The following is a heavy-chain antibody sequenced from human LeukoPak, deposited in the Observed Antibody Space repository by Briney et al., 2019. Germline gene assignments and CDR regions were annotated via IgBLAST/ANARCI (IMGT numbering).Heavy chain of an antibody. D-gene: IGHD3-22*01. CDR3: ARAPEPYDSSGYPNGYFDY. CDR1: GGSISSYY. J-gene: IGHJ4*02. Sequence: SETLSLTCTVSGGSISSYYWSWIRQPPGKGLEWIGYIYYSGSTNYNPSLKSRVTISVDTSKNQFSLKLSSVTAADTAVYYCARAPEPYDSSGYPNGYFDYWGQGTLVTVSS. CDR2: IYYSGST. V-gene: IGHV4-59*01.